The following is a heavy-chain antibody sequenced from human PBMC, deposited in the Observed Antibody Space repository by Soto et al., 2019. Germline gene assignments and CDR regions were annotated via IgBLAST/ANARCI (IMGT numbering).Heavy chain of an antibody. CDR2: IYPGDSDT. J-gene: IGHJ6*02. D-gene: IGHD3-22*01. CDR3: ALRSAYYYTWSYGMDV. Sequence: GESLKISCKGSGYSFTSYWIGWVRQMPGKGLEWMGIIYPGDSDTRYSPSFQGQVTISADKSISTAYLQWSSLKASDTAMYYCALRSAYYYTWSYGMDVWGQGPTVTVSS. V-gene: IGHV5-51*01. CDR1: GYSFTSYW.